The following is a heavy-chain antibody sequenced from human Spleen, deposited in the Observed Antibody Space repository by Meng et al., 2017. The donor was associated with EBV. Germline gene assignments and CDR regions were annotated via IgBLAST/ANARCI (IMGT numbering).Heavy chain of an antibody. CDR3: ARPFPSWQSPRLDPFGA. CDR1: GDSISSFYY. J-gene: IGHJ5*02. V-gene: IGHV4-39*01. D-gene: IGHD6-19*01. Sequence: LRESGPGQVKPPCTLSLTCTVSGDSISSFYYWGWIRQPPGRGLEWIGSVHYTGSTYYSPSLKSRVTVSVDTSKNQFSLRLTSVTAADTAVYYCARPFPSWQSPRLDPFGAWGQGTLVTVSS. CDR2: VHYTGST.